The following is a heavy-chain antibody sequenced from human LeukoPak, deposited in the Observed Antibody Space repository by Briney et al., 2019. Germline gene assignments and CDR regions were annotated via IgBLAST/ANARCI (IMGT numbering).Heavy chain of an antibody. CDR2: IVVASGTT. J-gene: IGHJ5*02. V-gene: IGHV1-58*02. Sequence: SVKVSCKTSGFTFTSSVMQWVRQARGQRLEWVGWIVVASGTTNYAEKFQERVTITRDMSTSTAYMELSSLRSEDTAVYYCAAGLRKDALFDPWGQGTLVTVSS. D-gene: IGHD3-22*01. CDR3: AAGLRKDALFDP. CDR1: GFTFTSSV.